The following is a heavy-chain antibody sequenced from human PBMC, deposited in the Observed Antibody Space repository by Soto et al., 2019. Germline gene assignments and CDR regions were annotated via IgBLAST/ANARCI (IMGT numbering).Heavy chain of an antibody. CDR1: GDSISGYY. D-gene: IGHD6-6*01. CDR3: ARSIAARRPFDY. CDR2: IFYSGST. Sequence: PSETLSLTCTVSGDSISGYYWSWIRQPPGKGLEWIGYIFYSGSTNYNPSLKGRVTMSVDTSKNQFSLKLSSVTAADTAMYYCARSIAARRPFDYWGQGTLVTVSS. V-gene: IGHV4-59*12. J-gene: IGHJ4*02.